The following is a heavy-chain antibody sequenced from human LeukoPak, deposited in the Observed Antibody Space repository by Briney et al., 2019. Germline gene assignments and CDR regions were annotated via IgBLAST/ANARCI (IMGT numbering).Heavy chain of an antibody. D-gene: IGHD3-10*01. CDR3: ARVVGWFGELLEENWFDP. CDR2: ISAYNGNT. Sequence: ASVKVSCKASGYTFTSYGISWVRQAPGQGLERMGWISAYNGNTNYAQKLQGRVTMTTDTSTSTAYMELRSLRSDDTAVYYCARVVGWFGELLEENWFDPWGQGTLVTVSS. CDR1: GYTFTSYG. J-gene: IGHJ5*02. V-gene: IGHV1-18*01.